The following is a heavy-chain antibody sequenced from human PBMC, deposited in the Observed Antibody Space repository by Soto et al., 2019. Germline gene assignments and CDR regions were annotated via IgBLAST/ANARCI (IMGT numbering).Heavy chain of an antibody. J-gene: IGHJ1*01. Sequence: PGGSLRLSCAASGFTYDDNAMHWVRQAPGKGLEWVSGISGGGSTTYYADSVKGRFTISRDNSKNTLYLQLNSLRAEDTAVYYCARDQAAGGTISRYFQDWGQGTLVTVSS. CDR2: ISGGGSTT. CDR3: ARDQAAGGTISRYFQD. D-gene: IGHD6-13*01. V-gene: IGHV3-23*01. CDR1: GFTYDDNA.